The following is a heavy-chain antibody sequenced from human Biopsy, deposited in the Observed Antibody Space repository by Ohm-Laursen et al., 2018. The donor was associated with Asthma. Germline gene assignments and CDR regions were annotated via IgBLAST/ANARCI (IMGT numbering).Heavy chain of an antibody. CDR2: INAGNGNT. CDR3: ARTYYDFLTGQVHDAFDI. D-gene: IGHD3-9*01. CDR1: GYTFTSYA. V-gene: IGHV1-3*01. Sequence: ASVKVSCKASGYTFTSYAIHWVRQAPGQRLEWMGWINAGNGNTKYSQKFQGRVTITRDTSASTAYMELSSLRSEDTAVYYCARTYYDFLTGQVHDAFDIWGQGTMVTVSS. J-gene: IGHJ3*02.